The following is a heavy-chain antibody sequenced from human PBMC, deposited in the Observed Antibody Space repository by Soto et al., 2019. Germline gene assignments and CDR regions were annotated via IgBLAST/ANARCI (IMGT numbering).Heavy chain of an antibody. CDR3: RRSSRYSTDV. CDR2: IYSTGNP. Sequence: QLQLQESGPGLVKPSETLSLTCTVSGDSIRSSSYWGWIRQPPGKGLEWIGSIYSTGNPYYNPSPNAQVPISVDTSKSQFSLNVISVTAADTAVYYCRRSSRYSTDVWGQGTTVTVPS. J-gene: IGHJ6*02. V-gene: IGHV4-39*01. CDR1: GDSIRSSSY. D-gene: IGHD6-13*01.